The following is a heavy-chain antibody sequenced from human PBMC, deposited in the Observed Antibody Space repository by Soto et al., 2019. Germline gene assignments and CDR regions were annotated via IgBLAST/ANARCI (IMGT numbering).Heavy chain of an antibody. CDR2: IYSGGTT. D-gene: IGHD1-26*01. CDR1: GFTVSSNY. V-gene: IGHV3-66*04. CDR3: ARHDPDTGSYY. J-gene: IGHJ4*02. Sequence: EVQLVESGGGLVQPGGSLRLSCAASGFTVSSNYMSWVRQAPGKGLEWVSVIYSGGTTYYTDSVKGRFTISRDNSKNTVYLQMNSLRAEDTAVYYCARHDPDTGSYYWGQGTLVTVSS.